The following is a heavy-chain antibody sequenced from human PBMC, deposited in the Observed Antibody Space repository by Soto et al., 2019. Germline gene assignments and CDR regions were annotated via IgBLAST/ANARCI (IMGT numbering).Heavy chain of an antibody. CDR1: GGSISSGGYY. CDR2: IYYSGST. J-gene: IGHJ4*02. Sequence: QVQLQESGPGLVKPSQTLSLTCTVSGGSISSGGYYWSWIRQHPGKGLEWIGYIYYSGSTYYNPSLKSRVTISVDPSKNQFPLKLSSVTAADTAVYYCARGFARDYFDYWGQGTLVTVSS. V-gene: IGHV4-31*03. CDR3: ARGFARDYFDY.